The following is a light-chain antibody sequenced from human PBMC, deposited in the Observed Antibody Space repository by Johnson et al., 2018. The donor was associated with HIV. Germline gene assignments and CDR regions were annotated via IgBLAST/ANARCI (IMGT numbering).Light chain of an antibody. CDR1: SSNIGNNY. CDR3: GTWDTSMSAGGV. CDR2: END. Sequence: QSVLTQSPSVSAAPGQKVTISCSGSSSNIGNNYVSWYRQLPGTAPKLLIYENDKRPSGIPDRFSGSKSGTSATLGITGLQTGDDADYYCGTWDTSMSAGGVVGTGTKVTVL. V-gene: IGLV1-51*02. J-gene: IGLJ1*01.